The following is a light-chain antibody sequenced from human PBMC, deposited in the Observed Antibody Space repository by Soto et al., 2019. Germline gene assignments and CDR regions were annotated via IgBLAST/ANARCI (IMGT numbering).Light chain of an antibody. CDR3: QQYNNWPPYT. V-gene: IGKV3-15*01. CDR2: GAS. J-gene: IGKJ2*01. Sequence: EIVMTQSPATLSVSPGERATLSCRASQSVSSNLAWYQQKPGQAPRLLIYGASTRATGIPARFSGSGSGTAFTPTISSLLSEDFAVYYCQQYNNWPPYTFGQGTKLEIK. CDR1: QSVSSN.